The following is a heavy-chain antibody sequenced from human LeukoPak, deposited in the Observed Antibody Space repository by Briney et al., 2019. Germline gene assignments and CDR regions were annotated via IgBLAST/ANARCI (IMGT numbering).Heavy chain of an antibody. V-gene: IGHV4-61*02. CDR2: IYTSGST. CDR3: AKEGKTRNWNYSQAKPVY. J-gene: IGHJ4*02. CDR1: GDSISSGNYY. Sequence: PSETLSLTCTVSGDSISSGNYYWTWIRQPAGKGLEWIGRIYTSGSTNYNPSLKSRVTISVDTSKNQFSLKLSSVTAADTAVYYCAKEGKTRNWNYSQAKPVYWGQGTLVTVSS. D-gene: IGHD1-7*01.